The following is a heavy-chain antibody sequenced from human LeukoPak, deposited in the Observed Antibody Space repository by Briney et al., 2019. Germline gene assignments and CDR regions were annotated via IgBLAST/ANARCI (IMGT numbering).Heavy chain of an antibody. Sequence: SETLSLTCTVSGGSISSYYWSWIRQPPGKGLGWIGYIYYSGSTNYNPSLKSRVTISVDTSKNQFSLKLSSVTAADTAVYYCARGQAASGSYEFDYWGQGTLVTVSS. J-gene: IGHJ4*02. CDR2: IYYSGST. V-gene: IGHV4-59*01. D-gene: IGHD1-26*01. CDR3: ARGQAASGSYEFDY. CDR1: GGSISSYY.